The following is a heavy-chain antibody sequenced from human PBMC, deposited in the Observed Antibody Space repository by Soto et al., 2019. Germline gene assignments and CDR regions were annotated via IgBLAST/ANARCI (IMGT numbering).Heavy chain of an antibody. CDR1: GFMFSDSY. J-gene: IGHJ4*02. CDR2: ISPSGDNI. D-gene: IGHD3-22*01. V-gene: IGHV3-11*01. Sequence: GGSLRLSCVASGFMFSDSYMSWIRQAPGKGLEWISYISPSGDNIHYADSVKGRFSISRDNAKKLLHLQMDSLRVEDTAVYYCVTERQWFFDYWGQGALVTVYS. CDR3: VTERQWFFDY.